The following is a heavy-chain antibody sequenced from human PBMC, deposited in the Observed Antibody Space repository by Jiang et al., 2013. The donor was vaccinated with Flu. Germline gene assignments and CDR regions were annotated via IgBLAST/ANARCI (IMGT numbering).Heavy chain of an antibody. V-gene: IGHV4-61*01. Sequence: GSGLVKPSETLSLTCTVSGGSVNSGNYYWAWIRQPPGKGLEWIGYIYYSGSTKYNPSLKSRATISVDTSKNRFSLKLSSVSAADTAVYYCARDSTYCSDGSCYSFDYWGQGTLVTVFS. CDR3: ARDSTYCSDGSCYSFDY. CDR1: GGSVNSGNYY. CDR2: IYYSGST. D-gene: IGHD2-15*01. J-gene: IGHJ4*02.